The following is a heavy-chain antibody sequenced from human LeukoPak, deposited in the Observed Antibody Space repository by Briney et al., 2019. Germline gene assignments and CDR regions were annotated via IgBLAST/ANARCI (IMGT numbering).Heavy chain of an antibody. D-gene: IGHD6-19*01. CDR2: ISDSGGNT. CDR1: GFTFNSYA. CDR3: AKDLAVAGDID. Sequence: GGSLRLSCAASGFTFNSYAMSWVRQAPWERLQWVSGISDSGGNTYYADSVRGRFTISRDNSKNTLYLQMNSLRAEDTAVYYCAKDLAVAGDIDWGQGTLVTVSS. J-gene: IGHJ4*02. V-gene: IGHV3-23*01.